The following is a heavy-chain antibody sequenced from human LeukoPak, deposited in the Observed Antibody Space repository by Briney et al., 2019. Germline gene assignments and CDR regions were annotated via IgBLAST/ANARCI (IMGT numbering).Heavy chain of an antibody. CDR3: AKSPGVSTRIAAAANWFDP. J-gene: IGHJ5*02. D-gene: IGHD6-13*01. CDR2: TYYRSKWYN. CDR1: GDSVSSNSAA. Sequence: SQTLSLTCAISGDSVSSNSAAWNWIRQSPSRGLEWLGRTYYRSKWYNDYAVSVKSRITINPDTSKNQISLQLNSVTPEDTAVYYCAKSPGVSTRIAAAANWFDPWGQGTLVTVSS. V-gene: IGHV6-1*01.